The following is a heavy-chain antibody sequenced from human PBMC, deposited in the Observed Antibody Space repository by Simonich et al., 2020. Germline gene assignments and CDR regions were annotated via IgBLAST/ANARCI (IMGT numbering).Heavy chain of an antibody. Sequence: EVQLVQSGAEVKKPGETMKISCKGSGYSFTSYWIGWVRQRPGKGLEWSGTIYPVDSYTESSPSLQGQVTNSADKSISTAYLEWSSLKASDTAMYYCARQLNDFDIWGQGTMVTVSS. D-gene: IGHD1-1*01. V-gene: IGHV5-51*01. CDR3: ARQLNDFDI. CDR2: IYPVDSYT. J-gene: IGHJ3*02. CDR1: GYSFTSYW.